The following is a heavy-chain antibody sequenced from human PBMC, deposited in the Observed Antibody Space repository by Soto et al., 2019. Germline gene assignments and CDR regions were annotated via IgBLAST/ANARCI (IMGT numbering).Heavy chain of an antibody. CDR2: IYYSGST. D-gene: IGHD3-22*01. J-gene: IGHJ4*02. Sequence: SETLSLTCTVSGGSVSSGSYYWSWIRQPPGKGLEWIGYIYYSGSTNYNTSLKSRVTISVDTSKNQFSLKLSSVTAADTAVYYCARATEYYDSSGYYVYYFDYWGQGTLVTVSS. V-gene: IGHV4-61*01. CDR3: ARATEYYDSSGYYVYYFDY. CDR1: GGSVSSGSYY.